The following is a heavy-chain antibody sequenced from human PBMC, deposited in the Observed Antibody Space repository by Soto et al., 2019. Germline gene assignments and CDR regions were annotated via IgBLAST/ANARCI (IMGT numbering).Heavy chain of an antibody. Sequence: PGGSLRLSCAASGFTFSSYAMHWVRQAPGKGLEWVAVISYDGSNKYYADSVKGRFTISGDNSKNTLYLQMNSLRAEDTAVYYCARGIPQYCSSTSCRRRLYYYYGMDVWGQGTTVTVSS. V-gene: IGHV3-30-3*01. CDR3: ARGIPQYCSSTSCRRRLYYYYGMDV. CDR1: GFTFSSYA. CDR2: ISYDGSNK. J-gene: IGHJ6*02. D-gene: IGHD2-2*01.